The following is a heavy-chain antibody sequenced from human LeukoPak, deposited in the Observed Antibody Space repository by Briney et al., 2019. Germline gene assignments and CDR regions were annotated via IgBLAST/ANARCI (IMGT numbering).Heavy chain of an antibody. CDR3: ARASSGWPNYYNYMDV. Sequence: GASVKVSCKASGYTFTSYDINWVRQATGQGLEWMGWMNPNSGNTGYAQKFQGRVTITRNTSISTAYMELSSLRSEDTAVYYCARASSGWPNYYNYMDVWGKGTTVTVSS. CDR1: GYTFTSYD. J-gene: IGHJ6*03. D-gene: IGHD6-19*01. CDR2: MNPNSGNT. V-gene: IGHV1-8*03.